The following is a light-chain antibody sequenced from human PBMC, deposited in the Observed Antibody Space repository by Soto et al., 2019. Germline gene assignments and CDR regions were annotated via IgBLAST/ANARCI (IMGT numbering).Light chain of an antibody. V-gene: IGKV1D-12*01. CDR2: AAS. CDR1: QGISSW. Sequence: DIQMTQSPSSVSASVGDRVTITCRASQGISSWLAWYQRKPGRAPKLLIYAASRLQAGVPLRFSGSGSGTDFTLTISDLQPEDFATYYCQQTHSTIHSFGQGTKVDIK. J-gene: IGKJ2*01. CDR3: QQTHSTIHS.